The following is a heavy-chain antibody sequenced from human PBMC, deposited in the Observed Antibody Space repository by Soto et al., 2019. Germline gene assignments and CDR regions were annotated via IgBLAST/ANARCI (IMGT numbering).Heavy chain of an antibody. CDR3: AREGGYVLSY. D-gene: IGHD5-12*01. CDR2: IHHSGPT. Sequence: QVQLQESGPGLVEPSGTLSLACSVSGDSISSDRWWSWVRQTPGKGLEWIGEIHHSGPTNYNPSLKSRATISLDKSANQCSLILSSVSAADTAIYFCAREGGYVLSYWGRGTLVTVSS. J-gene: IGHJ4*02. CDR1: GDSISSDRW. V-gene: IGHV4-4*02.